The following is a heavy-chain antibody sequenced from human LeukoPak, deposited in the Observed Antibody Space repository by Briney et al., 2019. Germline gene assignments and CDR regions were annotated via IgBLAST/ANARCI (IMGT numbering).Heavy chain of an antibody. CDR3: ARNIAAAAPFDP. Sequence: SSETLSLTCAVYGGSFSGYYWSWIRQPPGKGLEWIGEINHSGSTNYNPSLKSRVTISVDTSKNQFSLKLNSVTAADTAVYYCARNIAAAAPFDPWGQGTLVTVSS. J-gene: IGHJ5*02. V-gene: IGHV4-34*01. CDR1: GGSFSGYY. CDR2: INHSGST. D-gene: IGHD6-13*01.